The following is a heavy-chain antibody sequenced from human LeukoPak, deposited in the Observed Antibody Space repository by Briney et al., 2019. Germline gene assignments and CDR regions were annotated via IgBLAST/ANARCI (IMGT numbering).Heavy chain of an antibody. CDR2: ISGSGGST. CDR1: GFTFSSYA. J-gene: IGHJ4*02. Sequence: PGRSLRLSCAASGFTFSSYAMSWVRQAPGKGLEWVSAISGSGGSTYYADSVKGRFTISRDNSKNTLYLQMNSLRAEDTAVYYCAKRITLIVVVPVVDYWGQGTLVTVSS. D-gene: IGHD3-22*01. V-gene: IGHV3-23*01. CDR3: AKRITLIVVVPVVDY.